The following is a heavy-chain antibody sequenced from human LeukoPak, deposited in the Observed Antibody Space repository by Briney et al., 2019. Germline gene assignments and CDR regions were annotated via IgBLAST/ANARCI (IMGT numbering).Heavy chain of an antibody. CDR3: ARLGTDY. D-gene: IGHD3-16*01. V-gene: IGHV1-18*01. CDR1: GYTVSGYG. CDR2: ISAYNGDT. J-gene: IGHJ4*02. Sequence: ASVKVSCKASGYTVSGYGLSWVRQAPGEGLEWMGWISAYNGDTMYAQNLQSRLTMTTDTSTSTVYMELRTLRSDDTAVYFCARLGTDYWGQGTLVVVSS.